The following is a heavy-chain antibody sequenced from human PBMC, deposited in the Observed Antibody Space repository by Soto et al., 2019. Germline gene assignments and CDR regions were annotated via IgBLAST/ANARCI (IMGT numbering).Heavy chain of an antibody. D-gene: IGHD3-16*02. CDR2: RYDSGST. CDR1: GASIGSGGYY. J-gene: IGHJ4*02. CDR3: ASPRVKSYGSIDY. Sequence: PSETLSLTCTVSGASIGSGGYYWTWIRQRPGKGLEWIGYRYDSGSTYYNPSLQSRVSISVDTSENQFSLRLTSVIAADTAVYYCASPRVKSYGSIDYWGQGTLVTVSS. V-gene: IGHV4-31*03.